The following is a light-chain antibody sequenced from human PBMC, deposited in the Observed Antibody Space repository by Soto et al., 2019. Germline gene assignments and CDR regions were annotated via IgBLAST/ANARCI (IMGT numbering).Light chain of an antibody. CDR2: GAS. CDR1: QSVSSSY. V-gene: IGKV3-20*01. Sequence: EIVLTQSPGTLSLSPGERATLSCRASQSVSSSYLAWYQQKPGQAPRLLIYGASSRATGIPARFSGSGSGTDFTLTISRLEPEEFAVYYCKQYGSTPWTFGQGTKVDIK. J-gene: IGKJ1*01. CDR3: KQYGSTPWT.